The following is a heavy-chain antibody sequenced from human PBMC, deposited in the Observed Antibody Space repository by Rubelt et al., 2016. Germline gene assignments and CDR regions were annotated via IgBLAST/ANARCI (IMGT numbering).Heavy chain of an antibody. D-gene: IGHD7-27*01. Sequence: QVQLQQSGPGLVKPSQTLSLTCAISGDSVSSNSATWNWIRQSPSRGLEWLGRTYYRSKWYSASAVSMKSRLSIKPETSKNQFSLQMNSVTPEDTAVYYCARGPGLLDYWDQGTLVTVSS. CDR2: TYYRSKWYS. CDR1: GDSVSSNSAT. J-gene: IGHJ4*02. V-gene: IGHV6-1*01. CDR3: ARGPGLLDY.